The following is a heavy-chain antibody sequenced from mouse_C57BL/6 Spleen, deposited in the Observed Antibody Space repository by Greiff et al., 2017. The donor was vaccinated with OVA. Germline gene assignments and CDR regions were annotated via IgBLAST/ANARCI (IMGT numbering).Heavy chain of an antibody. CDR2: IDPNSGGT. V-gene: IGHV1-72*01. J-gene: IGHJ4*01. D-gene: IGHD1-1*01. CDR1: GYTFTSYW. CDR3: ARSRYDITTVVGMDAMDY. Sequence: QVQLQQPGAELVKPGASVKLSCKASGYTFTSYWMHWVKQRPGRGLEWIGRIDPNSGGTKYNEKFKSKATLTVDKPSSTAYMQLSSLTSEASAVYYCARSRYDITTVVGMDAMDYWGQGTSVTVSS.